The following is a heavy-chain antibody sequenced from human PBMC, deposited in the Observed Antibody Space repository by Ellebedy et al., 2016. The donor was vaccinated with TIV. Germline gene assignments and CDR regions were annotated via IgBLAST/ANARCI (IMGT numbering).Heavy chain of an antibody. CDR3: ARVNGGYVDDY. J-gene: IGHJ4*02. V-gene: IGHV4-30-2*01. Sequence: SETLSLXXAVSGGSISTDGDSWSWVRQPPGKGLEWIGYIYHSGSSYYNPSLNSRVTISLDTSKNQFSLKLSSVTAADTAVYYCARVNGGYVDDYWGQGTLVTVSS. D-gene: IGHD2-8*01. CDR2: IYHSGSS. CDR1: GGSISTDGDS.